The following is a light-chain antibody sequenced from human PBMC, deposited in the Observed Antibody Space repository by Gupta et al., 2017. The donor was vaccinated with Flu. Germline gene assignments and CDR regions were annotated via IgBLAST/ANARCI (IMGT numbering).Light chain of an antibody. CDR2: QAT. V-gene: IGLV3-1*01. CDR3: QSWHISTVV. CDR1: NLGDKY. Sequence: SYELTQPPSVSVSPGQTASITCTGVNLGDKYVCWYQQTPGQSPAMVIYQATKRPSGIPELFSSSYSGKTATLTISGTLPADEAYYYCQSWHISTVVFGGGTKLTVL. J-gene: IGLJ2*01.